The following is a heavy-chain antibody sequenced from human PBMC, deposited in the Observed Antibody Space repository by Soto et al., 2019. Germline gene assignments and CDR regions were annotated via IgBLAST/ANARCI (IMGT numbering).Heavy chain of an antibody. CDR2: IIPIFGTA. CDR1: GGTFSSYA. D-gene: IGHD3-22*01. J-gene: IGHJ4*02. Sequence: SVKVSCKASGGTFSSYAISWVRQAPGQGLEWMGGIIPIFGTANYAQKFQGRVTITADESTSTAYMELSSLRSEDTAVYYCARDSHYYDSSGYYYPLDYWGQGTLVTVSS. CDR3: ARDSHYYDSSGYYYPLDY. V-gene: IGHV1-69*13.